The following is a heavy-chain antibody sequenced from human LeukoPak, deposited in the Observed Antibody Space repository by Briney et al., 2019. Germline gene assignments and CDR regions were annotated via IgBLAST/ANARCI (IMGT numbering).Heavy chain of an antibody. D-gene: IGHD2-2*01. CDR3: AIKYQLLHTYFDY. J-gene: IGHJ4*02. Sequence: ASVKVSCKASGYTFTSYGISWVRQAPGQGLEWMGWISAYNGNTNYAQKLQGRVTMTTDASTSTAYMELSSLRSEDTAVYYCAIKYQLLHTYFDYWGQGTLVTVSS. V-gene: IGHV1-18*01. CDR1: GYTFTSYG. CDR2: ISAYNGNT.